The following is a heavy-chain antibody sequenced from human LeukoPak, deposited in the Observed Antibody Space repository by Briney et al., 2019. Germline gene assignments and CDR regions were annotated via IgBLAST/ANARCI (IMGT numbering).Heavy chain of an antibody. D-gene: IGHD4-17*01. CDR2: IYYSGST. J-gene: IGHJ4*02. CDR1: GGSISSGDYY. Sequence: SETLSLTCTVSGGSISSGDYYWSWIRQPPGKGLEWIGYIYYSGSTYYNPSLKSRVTISVDTSKNQFSLKLSSVTAADTAVYYCARDRFDYGDLDYWGQGTLVTVSS. V-gene: IGHV4-30-4*01. CDR3: ARDRFDYGDLDY.